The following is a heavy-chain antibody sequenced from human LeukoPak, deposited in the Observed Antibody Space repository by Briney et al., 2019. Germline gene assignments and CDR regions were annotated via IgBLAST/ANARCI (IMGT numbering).Heavy chain of an antibody. D-gene: IGHD2-2*01. V-gene: IGHV4-30-2*01. Sequence: SETLSLTCAVSGGSISSGGYSWSWIRQPPGKGLEWIGYIYHSGSTYYNPSLKSRVTISVDRSKNQFSLKLSSVTAADTAVYYCARVRLGYCSSTSCFWFDPWGQGTLVTVSS. CDR3: ARVRLGYCSSTSCFWFDP. CDR2: IYHSGST. J-gene: IGHJ5*02. CDR1: GGSISSGGYS.